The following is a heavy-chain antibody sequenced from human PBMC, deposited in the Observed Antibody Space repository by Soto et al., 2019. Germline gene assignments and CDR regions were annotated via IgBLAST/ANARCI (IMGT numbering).Heavy chain of an antibody. D-gene: IGHD2-2*01. V-gene: IGHV3-74*01. Sequence: VQLVESGGGLVQPGGSLRLSCVGSGFTFRSHWMHWVRQSPGKGLAWVSQINSDGSTANYADAVKGRFTFARDNAKKTLYLQMTSLRAEDTAAYYCARGACNGTSCYVCDPWAPGTLVTVSS. CDR1: GFTFRSHW. J-gene: IGHJ5*02. CDR3: ARGACNGTSCYVCDP. CDR2: INSDGSTA.